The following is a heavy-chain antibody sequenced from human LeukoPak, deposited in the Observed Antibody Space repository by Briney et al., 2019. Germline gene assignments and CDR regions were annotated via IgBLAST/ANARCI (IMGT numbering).Heavy chain of an antibody. J-gene: IGHJ5*02. Sequence: GGSLRLSCAASGFTFSSYVMHWVRQAPGKGLEWVAVISYDGSNKYYADSVKGRFTISRDNSKNTLYLQMNSLRAEDTAVYYCAKGDFIYYDTPLDPWGQGTLVTVSS. CDR3: AKGDFIYYDTPLDP. D-gene: IGHD3-22*01. V-gene: IGHV3-30*18. CDR2: ISYDGSNK. CDR1: GFTFSSYV.